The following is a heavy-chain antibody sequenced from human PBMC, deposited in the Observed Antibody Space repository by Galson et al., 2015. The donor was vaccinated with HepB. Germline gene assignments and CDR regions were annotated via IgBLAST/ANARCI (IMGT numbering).Heavy chain of an antibody. J-gene: IGHJ4*02. CDR3: ASPFCIDSNCYPLWH. Sequence: SLRLSCAASGFIVKSSYMSWVRQAPGKGLQWVSTIYSGGHGYYTDSAKGRFSISRDTNKNTMFLQMNNLGADDTAVYYCASPFCIDSNCYPLWHWGQGTLVTVSS. V-gene: IGHV3-53*01. CDR2: IYSGGHG. D-gene: IGHD2-21*01. CDR1: GFIVKSSY.